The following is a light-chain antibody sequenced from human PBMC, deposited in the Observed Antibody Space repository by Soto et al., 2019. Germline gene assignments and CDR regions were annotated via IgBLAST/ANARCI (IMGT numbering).Light chain of an antibody. V-gene: IGKV1-39*01. CDR1: QSISSY. J-gene: IGKJ3*01. Sequence: DIQMTQSPSSLSASVGDRVTITCRASQSISSYLNWYQQKPGKAPKLMIYAASSLQSGVPSRLSGSGSGTDFTFTIIILQPEDFATYYCQQSYSTPHTFGPGTKVDIK. CDR2: AAS. CDR3: QQSYSTPHT.